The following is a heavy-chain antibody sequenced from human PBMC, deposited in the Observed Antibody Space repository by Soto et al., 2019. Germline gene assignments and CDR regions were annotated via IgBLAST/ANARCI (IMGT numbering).Heavy chain of an antibody. CDR3: ARGGTDIVVVPAADPTNYYYYYGMDV. CDR2: IIPIFGTA. D-gene: IGHD2-2*01. CDR1: GGTFSRNA. Sequence: GASVKVSCKASGGTFSRNAISWVRQAPGKGLEWMGGIIPIFGTANYAQKFQGRVTITADKSTSTAYMDLSSLRSEDTAVYYCARGGTDIVVVPAADPTNYYYYYGMDVWGQGTTVTV. V-gene: IGHV1-69*06. J-gene: IGHJ6*02.